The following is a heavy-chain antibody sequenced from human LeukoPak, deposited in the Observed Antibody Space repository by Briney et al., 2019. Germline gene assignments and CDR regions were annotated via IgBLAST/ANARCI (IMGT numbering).Heavy chain of an antibody. CDR3: ARLSLFGDPFDY. V-gene: IGHV4-61*02. J-gene: IGHJ4*02. CDR1: GGPISSGSYY. CDR2: IYTSGST. Sequence: SETLSLTCTVSGGPISSGSYYWSWIRQPAGKGLEWIGRIYTSGSTNYNPSLKSRVTISVDTSKNQFSLKLSSVTAADTAVYYCARLSLFGDPFDYWGQGTLVAVSS. D-gene: IGHD4-17*01.